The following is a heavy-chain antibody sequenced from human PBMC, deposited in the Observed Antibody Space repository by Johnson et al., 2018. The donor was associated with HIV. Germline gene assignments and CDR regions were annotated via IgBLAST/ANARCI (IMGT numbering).Heavy chain of an antibody. CDR2: ISYDGSNK. CDR3: ARDRRYYGSGSYGGAFDI. Sequence: QMQLVESGGGVVQPGRSLRLSCAASGFTFSSYPMHWVRQAPGKGLQWVAVISYDGSNKYYADSVKGRFTISRDNSKNTLYLQMNSLRAEDTAVYYCARDRRYYGSGSYGGAFDIWGQGTMVTVSS. D-gene: IGHD3-10*01. J-gene: IGHJ3*02. CDR1: GFTFSSYP. V-gene: IGHV3-30*04.